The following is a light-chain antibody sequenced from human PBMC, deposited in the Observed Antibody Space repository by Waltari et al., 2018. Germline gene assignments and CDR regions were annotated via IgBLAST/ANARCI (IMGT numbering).Light chain of an antibody. CDR2: DVP. CDR3: HQYGTSPWT. J-gene: IGKJ1*01. Sequence: EIVLTPSPATLSLSPGQRATLSCGASQSVSSTYLAWYQHKPGLAPRLRIYDVPNRATGIPDRFSGTGSGTDFTLTISRLEPEDFAIYYCHQYGTSPWTFGQGTKVEIK. V-gene: IGKV3D-20*01. CDR1: QSVSSTY.